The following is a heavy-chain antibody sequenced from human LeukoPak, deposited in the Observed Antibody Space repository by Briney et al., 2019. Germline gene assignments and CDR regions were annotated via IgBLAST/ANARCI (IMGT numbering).Heavy chain of an antibody. J-gene: IGHJ4*02. V-gene: IGHV3-7*05. CDR1: GFTFTIYW. CDR3: ARDRWFDY. Sequence: PGGSLRLSCAASGFTFTIYWMSWGRQAPGKGLEWVANIKQDGSEKYYVDSVKGRFTISRDNAKNSLYLQMNSLRAEDTAVYYCARDRWFDYWGQGTLVTVSS. CDR2: IKQDGSEK. D-gene: IGHD4-23*01.